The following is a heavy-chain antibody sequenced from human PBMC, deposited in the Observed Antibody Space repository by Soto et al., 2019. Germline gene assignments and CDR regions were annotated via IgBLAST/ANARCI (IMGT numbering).Heavy chain of an antibody. CDR1: GFTFSSYS. V-gene: IGHV3-21*01. CDR3: VGGTVTTRDYYYGMDV. D-gene: IGHD4-4*01. CDR2: ISSSSSYI. Sequence: EVQLVESGGGLVKPGGSLRLSCAASGFTFSSYSMNWVRQAPGKGLEWVSSISSSSSYIYYADSVKARFTISRDNAKNSLYLQMNSLRAEDTAVYYCVGGTVTTRDYYYGMDVWGQGTTVTVSS. J-gene: IGHJ6*02.